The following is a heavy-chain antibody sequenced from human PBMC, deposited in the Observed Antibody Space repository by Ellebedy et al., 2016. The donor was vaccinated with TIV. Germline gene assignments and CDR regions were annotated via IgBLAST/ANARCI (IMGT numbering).Heavy chain of an antibody. V-gene: IGHV4-59*12. CDR1: GGSISNYY. CDR2: IYYSGST. Sequence: MPGGSLRLSCIVSGGSISNYYWSWIRQPPGKGLEWIGSIYYSGSTNYNPSLKSRVIISVHTSKNQFSLKLSSVTAPDTAIYYCARQRNTLGDWFDPWGQGTLVTVSS. D-gene: IGHD4-11*01. J-gene: IGHJ5*02. CDR3: ARQRNTLGDWFDP.